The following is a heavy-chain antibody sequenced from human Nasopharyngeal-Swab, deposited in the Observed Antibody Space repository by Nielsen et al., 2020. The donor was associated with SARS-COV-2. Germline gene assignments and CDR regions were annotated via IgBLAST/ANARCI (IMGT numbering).Heavy chain of an antibody. J-gene: IGHJ6*02. CDR2: IYYSGST. Sequence: SETLSLTCTVSGGSLSSGGYYWSWIRQNPGKGLEWIGYIYYSGSTYYNPSLKSRVTISVDTSKNQFSLKLSSVTAADTAVYYCAREVRWGVDGYYYYGMDVWGQGTTVTVSS. CDR3: AREVRWGVDGYYYYGMDV. CDR1: GGSLSSGGYY. V-gene: IGHV4-31*03. D-gene: IGHD3-22*01.